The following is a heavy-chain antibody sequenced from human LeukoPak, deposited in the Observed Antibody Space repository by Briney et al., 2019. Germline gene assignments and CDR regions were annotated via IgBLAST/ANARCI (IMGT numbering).Heavy chain of an antibody. CDR1: GGSISSSSYY. CDR2: IYYSGST. D-gene: IGHD3-9*01. CDR3: ARQVSPVLRYFDWSFDY. V-gene: IGHV4-39*01. Sequence: SETLSLTCTVSGGSISSSSYYWGWIRQPPGKGLEWIGSIYYSGSTYYNPSHKSRVTISVDTSKNQFSLKLSSVTAADTAVYYCARQVSPVLRYFDWSFDYWGQGTLVTVSS. J-gene: IGHJ4*02.